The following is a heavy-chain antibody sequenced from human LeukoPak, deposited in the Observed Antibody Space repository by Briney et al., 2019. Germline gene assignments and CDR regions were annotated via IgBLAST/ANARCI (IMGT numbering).Heavy chain of an antibody. D-gene: IGHD1-26*01. CDR2: INAGNGNT. CDR1: GYTFTSYA. CDR3: ARDGVGGSRDYYFDY. V-gene: IGHV1-3*03. J-gene: IGHJ4*02. Sequence: GASVKVSCKASGYTFTSYAMHWVRQAPGQRLEWMGWINAGNGNTKYSQEFQGRVTITRDTSASTAYMELSSLRSEDMAVYYCARDGVGGSRDYYFDYWGQGTLVTVSS.